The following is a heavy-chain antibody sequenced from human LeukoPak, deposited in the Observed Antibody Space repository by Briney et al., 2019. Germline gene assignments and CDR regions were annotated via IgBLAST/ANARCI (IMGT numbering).Heavy chain of an antibody. D-gene: IGHD6-25*01. V-gene: IGHV3-33*01. CDR3: VRDSATWYYFDY. CDR2: IWYDGSNK. CDR1: GFTFSSYG. J-gene: IGHJ4*02. Sequence: WRSLRLSCAASGFTFSSYGMHWVRQAPGKGLEWVAVIWYDGSNKYSADSVKGRFTISRDNSKNTLFLQMNSLRAEDTAVYSCVRDSATWYYFDYWGQGTLVTVSS.